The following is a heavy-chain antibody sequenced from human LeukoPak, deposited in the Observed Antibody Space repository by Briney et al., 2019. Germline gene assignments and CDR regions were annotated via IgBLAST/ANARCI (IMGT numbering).Heavy chain of an antibody. CDR2: ISSSGSTI. CDR3: ATPEHLSVGEYSSPH. J-gene: IGHJ4*02. Sequence: PGGSLRLSCAASGFTFSDYYMSWIRQAPGKGLEWLSYISSSGSTIYYADSVKGRFTISRDNAKNSLYLQMNSLRAEDTAVYYCATPEHLSVGEYSSPHGGQGTLVTVSS. V-gene: IGHV3-11*04. D-gene: IGHD6-6*01. CDR1: GFTFSDYY.